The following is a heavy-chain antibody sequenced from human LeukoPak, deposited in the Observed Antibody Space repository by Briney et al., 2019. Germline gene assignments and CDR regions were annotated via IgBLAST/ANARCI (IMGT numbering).Heavy chain of an antibody. CDR1: GGSISSSSYY. V-gene: IGHV4-39*01. Sequence: SETLSLTCTVSGGSISSSSYYWGWIRQPPGKGLEWIGSIYYSGSTYYNPSLKSRVTISVDTSKNQFSLKLSSVTAADTVVYYCARQGWELVGYWGQGTLVTVSS. D-gene: IGHD1-26*01. J-gene: IGHJ4*02. CDR2: IYYSGST. CDR3: ARQGWELVGY.